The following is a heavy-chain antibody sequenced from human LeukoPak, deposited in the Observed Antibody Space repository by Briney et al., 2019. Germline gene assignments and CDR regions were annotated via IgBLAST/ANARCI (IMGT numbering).Heavy chain of an antibody. V-gene: IGHV3-64*01. CDR1: GFTFSSYA. CDR2: ISSNGGST. Sequence: PGGSLRLSCAASGFTFSSYAMHWVRQAPGKGLEYVSAISSNGGSTYYANSVKGRFTISRDNSKNTLYLQMGSLRAEDMAVYYCAKVSSAGSQAWGQGTLVTVSS. D-gene: IGHD6-13*01. CDR3: AKVSSAGSQA. J-gene: IGHJ5*02.